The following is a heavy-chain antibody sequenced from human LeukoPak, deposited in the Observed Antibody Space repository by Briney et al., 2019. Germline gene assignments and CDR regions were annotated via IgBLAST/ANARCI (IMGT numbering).Heavy chain of an antibody. V-gene: IGHV3-23*01. CDR2: ISGSGDTT. D-gene: IGHD3-10*01. CDR1: GFTFSSYS. Sequence: PGGSLGLSCAASGFTFSSYSMSWVRQAPGKGLEWVSLISGSGDTTNYADSVKGRFTISRDNSKNTLYLQMNSLGADDTAVYYCAKGLHYYYYGSLNYWGQGTLVTVSS. J-gene: IGHJ4*02. CDR3: AKGLHYYYYGSLNY.